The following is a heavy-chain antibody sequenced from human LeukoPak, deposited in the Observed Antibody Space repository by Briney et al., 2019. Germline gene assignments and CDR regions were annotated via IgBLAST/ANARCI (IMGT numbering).Heavy chain of an antibody. V-gene: IGHV4-39*07. Sequence: SETLSLTCSVSGDSMSSGSYYWGWIRQPPGQGLEWIGSIFYSGSTYYTPSLKSRVTMSLDTSKNQFSLRLTSVTAADTAVYYCARQIAVVEPTDPNWFDSWGQGTLVTVSS. J-gene: IGHJ5*01. CDR3: ARQIAVVEPTDPNWFDS. CDR2: IFYSGST. D-gene: IGHD2-21*01. CDR1: GDSMSSGSYY.